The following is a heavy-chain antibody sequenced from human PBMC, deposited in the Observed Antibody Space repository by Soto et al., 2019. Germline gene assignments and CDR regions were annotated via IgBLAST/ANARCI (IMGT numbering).Heavy chain of an antibody. CDR1: GGSFSGYY. J-gene: IGHJ4*02. Sequence: PSETLSLTCAVYGGSFSGYYWSWIRQPPRKGLEWIAEVDSRGSTNYNPSLKSRVTISVDTSKNQFSLNLTSVTAADTAVYYCARGALSENRKGYLTYWGQRTLVIVSS. D-gene: IGHD3-9*01. CDR3: ARGALSENRKGYLTY. V-gene: IGHV4-34*01. CDR2: VDSRGST.